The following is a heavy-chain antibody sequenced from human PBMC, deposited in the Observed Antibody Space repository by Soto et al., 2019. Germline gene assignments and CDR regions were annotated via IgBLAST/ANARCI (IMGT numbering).Heavy chain of an antibody. CDR3: AREPATAKPEGVDF. Sequence: VKVSCKASGYTFSDYYIHWVRQAPGQGLEWMGWINPNSGGTKYAPKFQGGVTMTRDTSITTAYMELSRLRSGDTAVYYCAREPATAKPEGVDFWGQGTLVTVSS. V-gene: IGHV1-2*02. CDR1: GYTFSDYY. J-gene: IGHJ4*02. D-gene: IGHD1-1*01. CDR2: INPNSGGT.